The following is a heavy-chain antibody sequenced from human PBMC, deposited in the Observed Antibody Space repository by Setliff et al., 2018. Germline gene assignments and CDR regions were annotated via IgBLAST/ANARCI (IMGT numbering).Heavy chain of an antibody. J-gene: IGHJ4*02. Sequence: SETLSLTCSVSGGSISSGSYYWGWIRQSPGKGLEWIDSMYYSGSTYYNPSLKGRVTLSVDTTKNQFSLKLTSMTAADTAVYFCARHLLVQGTYHFDYWGQGSPVTVSS. V-gene: IGHV4-39*01. D-gene: IGHD3-10*01. CDR2: MYYSGST. CDR3: ARHLLVQGTYHFDY. CDR1: GGSISSGSYY.